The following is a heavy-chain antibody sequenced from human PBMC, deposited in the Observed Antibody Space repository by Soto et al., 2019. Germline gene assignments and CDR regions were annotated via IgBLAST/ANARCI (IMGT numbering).Heavy chain of an antibody. CDR1: GGTFSSYA. V-gene: IGHV1-69*01. J-gene: IGHJ6*02. D-gene: IGHD6-13*01. Sequence: QVQLVQSGAEVKKPGSSVKVSCKASGGTFSSYAISWVRQAPGQGLEWMGGIIPIFGTANYAQKFQGRVTITADESTSTAYMEVSSLRSEDTAVYYCARGAAAGHYYYYYGMDVWGQGTTVTVSS. CDR3: ARGAAAGHYYYYYGMDV. CDR2: IIPIFGTA.